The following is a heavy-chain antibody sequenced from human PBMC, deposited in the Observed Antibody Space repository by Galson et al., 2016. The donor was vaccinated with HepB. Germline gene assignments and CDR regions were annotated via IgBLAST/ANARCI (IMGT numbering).Heavy chain of an antibody. CDR3: ARDEPYYYAMDV. CDR1: GFTFSNYG. Sequence: LRLSCAASGFTFSNYGMHWVRQTPGKGLEWVAIIWYDENKKFYTDSVKGRFTISRDNSKNTLYLQMNSLRDEDTAVYYCARDEPYYYAMDVWGKGTTVTVSS. J-gene: IGHJ6*04. CDR2: IWYDENKK. V-gene: IGHV3-33*01.